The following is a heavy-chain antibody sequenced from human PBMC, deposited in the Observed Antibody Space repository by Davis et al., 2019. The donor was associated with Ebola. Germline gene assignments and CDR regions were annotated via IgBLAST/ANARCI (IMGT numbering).Heavy chain of an antibody. CDR1: GFTFDDYG. D-gene: IGHD3-10*01. CDR2: IHWNGGVT. J-gene: IGHJ4*02. CDR3: ARDNYGSGFDY. Sequence: PGGSLRLSCAASGFTFDDYGMNWVRQAPGKGLEWIATIHWNGGVTVYADSVKGRFTISRDNAKNSLYLQMNSLRAEDTAVYYCARDNYGSGFDYWGQGTLVTVSS. V-gene: IGHV3-20*04.